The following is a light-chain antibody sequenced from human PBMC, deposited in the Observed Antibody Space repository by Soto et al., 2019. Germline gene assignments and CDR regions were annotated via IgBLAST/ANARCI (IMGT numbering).Light chain of an antibody. J-gene: IGLJ3*02. CDR1: SSDVGSYNL. CDR3: CSYAGSRTHWV. V-gene: IGLV2-23*01. Sequence: QSVLTQPASVSGSPGQSITISCTGTSSDVGSYNLVSWYQQHPDKAPKVMIYEGSKRPSGVSNRFSGYKSGNTASLTISGLQAEDEADYYCCSYAGSRTHWVFGVGTPVTVL. CDR2: EGS.